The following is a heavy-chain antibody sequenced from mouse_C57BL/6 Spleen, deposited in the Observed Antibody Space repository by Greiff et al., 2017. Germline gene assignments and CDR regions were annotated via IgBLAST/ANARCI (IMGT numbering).Heavy chain of an antibody. D-gene: IGHD1-1*01. CDR3: ARDTTGVATRYFDV. CDR2: IYPGSGNT. Sequence: QVQLQQSGPELVKPGASVKISCKASGYSFTSYYIHWVKQRPGQGLEWIGWIYPGSGNTKYNEKFKGKATLTADTSSSTAYMQLSSLTSEDSAVYYCARDTTGVATRYFDVWGTGTTVTVSS. CDR1: GYSFTSYY. V-gene: IGHV1-66*01. J-gene: IGHJ1*03.